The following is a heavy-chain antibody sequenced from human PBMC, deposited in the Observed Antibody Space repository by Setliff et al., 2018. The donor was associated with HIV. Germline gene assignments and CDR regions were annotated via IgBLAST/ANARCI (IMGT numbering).Heavy chain of an antibody. CDR3: ARDYFDSSAYHYGFGAFDI. J-gene: IGHJ3*02. CDR2: INTSGST. Sequence: SETLSLTCTVSGGSVSNYYWTWIRQSAGKGLEWIGHINTSGSTKYNPSLKSRLTMSVDSSGNQFSLTLTSVTAADTAVYYCARDYFDSSAYHYGFGAFDIWGQGTMVTVSS. CDR1: GGSVSNYY. V-gene: IGHV4-4*07. D-gene: IGHD3-22*01.